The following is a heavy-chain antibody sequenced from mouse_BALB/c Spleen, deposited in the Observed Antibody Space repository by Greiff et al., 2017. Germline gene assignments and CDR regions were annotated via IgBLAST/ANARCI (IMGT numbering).Heavy chain of an antibody. CDR2: IDPANGNT. J-gene: IGHJ4*01. V-gene: IGHV14-3*02. Sequence: VQLKQPGAELVKPGASVKLSCTASGFNIKDTYMHWVKQRPEQGLEWIGRIDPANGNTKYDPKFQGKATITADTSSNTAYLQLSSLTSEDTAVYYCAREFPGLYAMDYWGQGTSVTVSS. CDR3: AREFPGLYAMDY. D-gene: IGHD3-1*01. CDR1: GFNIKDTY.